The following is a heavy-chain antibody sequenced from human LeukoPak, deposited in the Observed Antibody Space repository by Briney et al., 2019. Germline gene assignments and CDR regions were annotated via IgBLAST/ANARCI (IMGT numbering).Heavy chain of an antibody. Sequence: GGSPRLSCEASGFTFSRYWMHWVGQAPGKGLMWVSRINSDGSATTYADFVKGRFTISRDNAKNTVYLQMNSLRVDDTAIYYCERDYGAWGQGTLVTVSP. CDR2: INSDGSAT. CDR3: ERDYGA. CDR1: GFTFSRYW. D-gene: IGHD4/OR15-4a*01. J-gene: IGHJ5*02. V-gene: IGHV3-74*03.